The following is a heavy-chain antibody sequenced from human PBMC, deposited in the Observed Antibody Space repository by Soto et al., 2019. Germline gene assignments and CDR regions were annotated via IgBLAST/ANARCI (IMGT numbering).Heavy chain of an antibody. V-gene: IGHV3-23*01. J-gene: IGHJ4*02. CDR2: ISGSGGST. CDR1: GFTFSSYA. CDR3: ARRGSGSYYDY. D-gene: IGHD1-26*01. Sequence: EVQLLESGGGLVQPGGSLRLSCAASGFTFSSYAMRWVRQAPGKGLEWVSAISGSGGSTYYADSVKGRFTISRDNSKNTLYLQMNSLRSEDKAVDYCARRGSGSYYDYWGQGTLVTVSS.